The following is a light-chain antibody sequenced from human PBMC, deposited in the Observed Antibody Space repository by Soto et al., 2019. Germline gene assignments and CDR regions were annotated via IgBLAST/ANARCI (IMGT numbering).Light chain of an antibody. Sequence: EIVLTQSPGTLSLSPGERATLSCRASQSVSSSYLAWYQQKPGQAPRLLIYGASSRATGIPDRFSGSGSGTDFTLTISRLEPEDFAVYYCQQYGSSSLVTFGPGTKMDIK. J-gene: IGKJ3*01. CDR2: GAS. CDR3: QQYGSSSLVT. V-gene: IGKV3-20*01. CDR1: QSVSSSY.